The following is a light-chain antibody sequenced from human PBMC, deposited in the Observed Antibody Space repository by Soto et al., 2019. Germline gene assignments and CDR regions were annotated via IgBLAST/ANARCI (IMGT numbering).Light chain of an antibody. CDR2: NAS. J-gene: IGKJ3*01. CDR1: QSVGNNY. Sequence: EIVLTQSPSTLFLSPGERATLSCRASQSVGNNYLSWYQQKPGQAPRLLIYNASNRAAGIPDRFSGSGSGTDFSLNISRLEPEDVAVYFRHQHATSPLTFGPGTKVSVK. V-gene: IGKV3-20*01. CDR3: HQHATSPLT.